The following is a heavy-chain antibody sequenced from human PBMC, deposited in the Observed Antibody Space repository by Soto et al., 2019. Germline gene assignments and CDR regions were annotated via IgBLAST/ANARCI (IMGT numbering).Heavy chain of an antibody. CDR3: ARTDKFTSQSSGWANRFDC. CDR2: MNPNSGNT. Sequence: ASVKVSCKASGYTFTSYDINWVRQATGQGLEWMGWMNPNSGNTGYVQKFQGRVTMTRNTSISTAYMELSSLRADDAAIYYCARTDKFTSQSSGWANRFDCWGQGTLVTVSS. D-gene: IGHD6-19*01. V-gene: IGHV1-8*01. J-gene: IGHJ4*02. CDR1: GYTFTSYD.